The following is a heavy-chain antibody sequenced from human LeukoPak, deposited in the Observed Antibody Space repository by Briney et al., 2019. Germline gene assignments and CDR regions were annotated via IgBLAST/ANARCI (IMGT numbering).Heavy chain of an antibody. V-gene: IGHV1-18*04. D-gene: IGHD6-19*01. Sequence: ASVKVSCKASGYTFTSYGISWVRQAPGQGLEWMGWISAYNGNTNYAQKLQGRVTMTTDTSTSTAYMELRSLRSDDTAVYYCARDHPSPLQWLVRPPYYYGMDVWGKGTTVTVSS. CDR1: GYTFTSYG. J-gene: IGHJ6*04. CDR3: ARDHPSPLQWLVRPPYYYGMDV. CDR2: ISAYNGNT.